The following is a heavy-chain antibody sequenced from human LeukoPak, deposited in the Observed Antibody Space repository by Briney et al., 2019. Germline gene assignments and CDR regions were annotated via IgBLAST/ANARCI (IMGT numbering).Heavy chain of an antibody. J-gene: IGHJ4*02. Sequence: GRSLRLSCAASGFTFSSYAMSWVRQAPGKGLEWVSAISGSGGSTYYADSVKGRFTISRDNSKNTLYLQMNSLRAEDTAVYYCAKYYCSSTSCYGTNFDYWGQGTLVTVSS. CDR3: AKYYCSSTSCYGTNFDY. V-gene: IGHV3-23*01. D-gene: IGHD2-2*01. CDR1: GFTFSSYA. CDR2: ISGSGGST.